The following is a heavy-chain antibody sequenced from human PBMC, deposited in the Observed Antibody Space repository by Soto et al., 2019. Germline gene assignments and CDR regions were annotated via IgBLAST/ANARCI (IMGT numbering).Heavy chain of an antibody. Sequence: GGSLRLSCAASGFTFGIYTMNWVRQAPGKGLEWVSSISGSGGSIYYAHSVKGRFTISRDKTKNTLDLQMNSLRAEDTAVYHCARVAPEYSSTPRRFDFWGQGTLVTVSS. CDR1: GFTFGIYT. D-gene: IGHD6-13*01. J-gene: IGHJ4*02. CDR3: ARVAPEYSSTPRRFDF. CDR2: ISGSGGSI. V-gene: IGHV3-23*01.